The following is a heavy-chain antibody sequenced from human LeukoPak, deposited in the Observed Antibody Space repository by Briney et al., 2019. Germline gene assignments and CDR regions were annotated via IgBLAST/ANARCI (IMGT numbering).Heavy chain of an antibody. Sequence: PGGSLRLSCAASGFTFRTSWMHWVRQAPGKGLEWVAVISYDGSNKYYADSVKGRFTISRDNSKNTLYLQMNSLRAEDTAVYYCAKDPTTAVAGALNWGQGTMVTVSS. J-gene: IGHJ3*01. CDR1: GFTFRTSW. CDR2: ISYDGSNK. D-gene: IGHD6-19*01. V-gene: IGHV3-30*18. CDR3: AKDPTTAVAGALN.